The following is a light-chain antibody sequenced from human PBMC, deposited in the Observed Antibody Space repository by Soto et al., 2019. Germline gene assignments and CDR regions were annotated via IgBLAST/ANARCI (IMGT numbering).Light chain of an antibody. CDR1: QSVSSN. Sequence: EIVITQSPATLSVSPGERATLSCRASQSVSSNLAWFQQKPGQAPRLLIYGASARATSIPARFSGSGSGTEFTLTISSLQYEDFAVYYCQQYNNWHPYTFGQGTKLEIK. CDR2: GAS. CDR3: QQYNNWHPYT. J-gene: IGKJ2*01. V-gene: IGKV3-15*01.